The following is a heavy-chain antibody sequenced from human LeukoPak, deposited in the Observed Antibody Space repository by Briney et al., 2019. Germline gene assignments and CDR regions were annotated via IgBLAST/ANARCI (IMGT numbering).Heavy chain of an antibody. V-gene: IGHV1-3*01. CDR3: ARDEISWLYGMDV. D-gene: IGHD5-12*01. Sequence: ASVKVSCKASGYTFTSYAMHWVRQAPGQRLKWMGWINAGNGNTKYSQKFQGRVTITRDTSASTAYVELSSLRSEDTAVYYCARDEISWLYGMDVWGQGTTVTVSS. CDR2: INAGNGNT. J-gene: IGHJ6*02. CDR1: GYTFTSYA.